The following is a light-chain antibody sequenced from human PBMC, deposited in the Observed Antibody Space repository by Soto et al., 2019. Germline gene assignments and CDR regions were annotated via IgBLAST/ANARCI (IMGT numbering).Light chain of an antibody. J-gene: IGLJ1*01. V-gene: IGLV2-14*02. CDR3: CSYTNRATYV. CDR1: SSDVGSYNL. Sequence: QSVLTQPASVSGSLGQSITISCTGTSSDVGSYNLVSWYQQHPGKAPKLIIYEVTKRPSGVSSRFSGSKSGNTASLTISGLQAEDEAEYHCCSYTNRATYVFGAGTKVTVL. CDR2: EVT.